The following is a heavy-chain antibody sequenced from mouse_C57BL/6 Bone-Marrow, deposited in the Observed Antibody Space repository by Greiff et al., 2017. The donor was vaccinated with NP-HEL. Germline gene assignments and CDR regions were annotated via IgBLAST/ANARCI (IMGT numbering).Heavy chain of an antibody. CDR1: GYTFTSYW. J-gene: IGHJ3*01. D-gene: IGHD2-4*01. CDR2: IYPGSGST. Sequence: VQLQQPGAELVKPGASVKMSCKASGYTFTSYWITWVKQRPGQGLEWIGAIYPGSGSTNYNEKFKSKATLTVDTSSSTAYMQLSSLTSEDSAVYYCARKSYDYDRFAYWGQGTLVTVSA. CDR3: ARKSYDYDRFAY. V-gene: IGHV1-55*01.